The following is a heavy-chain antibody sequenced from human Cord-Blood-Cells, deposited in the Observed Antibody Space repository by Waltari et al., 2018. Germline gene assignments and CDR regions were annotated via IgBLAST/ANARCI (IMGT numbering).Heavy chain of an antibody. CDR3: ARRKTSRSWFDY. V-gene: IGHV4-34*01. Sequence: QVQLQQWGAGLLKPSETLSLTCAVYGGSFSGYYWSWIRQPPGKGLEWIGEINHSGSTTYTPSLRSTFTISVDTANYQFSLKLSSVTAADTAAYYCARRKTSRSWFDYWGQGTLVIVAS. D-gene: IGHD6-13*01. J-gene: IGHJ4*02. CDR1: GGSFSGYY. CDR2: INHSGST.